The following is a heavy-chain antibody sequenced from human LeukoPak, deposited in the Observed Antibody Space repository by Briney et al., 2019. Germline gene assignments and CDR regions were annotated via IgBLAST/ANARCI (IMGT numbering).Heavy chain of an antibody. CDR3: AKSMAGVHWFDP. Sequence: GGSLRLSCAASGFTFSSYGMHWVRQAPGKGLEWVAFIRYVGGETYYADSVKGRFTISRDNSKNTLYLQMNSLRAEDTAVYYCAKSMAGVHWFDPWGQGTLVTVSS. CDR1: GFTFSSYG. V-gene: IGHV3-30*02. J-gene: IGHJ5*02. CDR2: IRYVGGET. D-gene: IGHD6-19*01.